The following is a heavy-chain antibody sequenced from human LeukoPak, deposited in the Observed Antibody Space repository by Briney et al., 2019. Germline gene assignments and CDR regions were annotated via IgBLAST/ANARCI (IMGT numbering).Heavy chain of an antibody. CDR3: AKDYSNSFYYFDY. D-gene: IGHD4-11*01. V-gene: IGHV3-7*03. Sequence: QTEGSLRLSCAASGFTFSSYWMSWVRQAPGKGLEWVANIKQDGSEKYYVDSVKGRFTISRDNSKNTLYLQMNSLRAEDTAVYYCAKDYSNSFYYFDYWGQGTLVTVSS. CDR1: GFTFSSYW. CDR2: IKQDGSEK. J-gene: IGHJ4*02.